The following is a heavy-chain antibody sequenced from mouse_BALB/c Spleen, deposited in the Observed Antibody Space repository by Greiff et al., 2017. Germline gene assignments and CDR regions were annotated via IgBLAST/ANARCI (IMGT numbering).Heavy chain of an antibody. CDR3: ARRAYGSSYGDWYFDV. V-gene: IGHV3-2*02. D-gene: IGHD1-1*01. CDR2: ISYSGST. Sequence: EVQLQESGPGLVKPSQSLSLTCTVTGYSITSDYAWNWIRQFPGNKLEWMGYISYSGSTSYNPSLKSRISITRDTSKNQFFLQLNSVTTEDTATYYCARRAYGSSYGDWYFDVWGAGTTVTVSS. CDR1: GYSITSDYA. J-gene: IGHJ1*01.